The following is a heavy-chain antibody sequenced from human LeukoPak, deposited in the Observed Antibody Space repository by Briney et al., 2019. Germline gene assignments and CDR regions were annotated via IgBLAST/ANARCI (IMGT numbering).Heavy chain of an antibody. CDR2: IYYSGST. CDR1: GGSINSYY. J-gene: IGHJ5*02. CDR3: ARHLVSNQQLVHYSWFDP. V-gene: IGHV4-59*08. D-gene: IGHD6-13*01. Sequence: SETLSLTCSVSGGSINSYYWSWIRQPPGKGLEWTGYIYYSGSTDYNPSLKSRVTISVDTSKNQFSLKLSSVTAADTAVYYCARHLVSNQQLVHYSWFDPWGQGTLVTVSS.